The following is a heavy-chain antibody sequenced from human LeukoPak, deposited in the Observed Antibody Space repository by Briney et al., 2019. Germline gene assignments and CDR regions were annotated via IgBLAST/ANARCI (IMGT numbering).Heavy chain of an antibody. CDR1: GFTFSSYA. V-gene: IGHV3-23*01. D-gene: IGHD3-22*01. J-gene: IGHJ4*02. CDR2: ISGSGGST. CDR3: ANRRRSSGYVFDY. Sequence: PGGSLRLSCAASGFTFSSYAMSWVRQAPGKGLEWVSAISGSGGSTYYADSVKGRFTISRDNSKNTLYLQMNSLRAEDTAVYYCANRRRSSGYVFDYWGQGTLVTVSS.